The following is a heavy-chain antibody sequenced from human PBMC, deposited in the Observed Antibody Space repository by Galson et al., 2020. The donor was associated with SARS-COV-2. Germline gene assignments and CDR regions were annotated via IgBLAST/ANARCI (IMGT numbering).Heavy chain of an antibody. Sequence: GGSLRLSCAASGFTFSSYAMHWVRQAPGKGLEWVAVISYDGSNKYYADSVKGRFTISRDNSKNTLYLQMNSLRAEDTAVYYCARDREDGYSSSRGYFQHWGQGTLVTVSS. D-gene: IGHD6-13*01. CDR3: ARDREDGYSSSRGYFQH. J-gene: IGHJ1*01. V-gene: IGHV3-30*04. CDR2: ISYDGSNK. CDR1: GFTFSSYA.